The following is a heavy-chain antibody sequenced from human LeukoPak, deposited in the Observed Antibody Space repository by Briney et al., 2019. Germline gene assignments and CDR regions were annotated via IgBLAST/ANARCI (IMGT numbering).Heavy chain of an antibody. CDR1: GFTFSSYA. V-gene: IGHV3-23*01. Sequence: GGSLRLSCAASGFTFSSYAMSWVRHAPGKGREWVSSSSGIVGTTYYADSVKGRFTTSRDNYKNTLYLQMNSLRAEDTAVYYCAKMYYDSSGHFDYWGQGTLVTVSS. D-gene: IGHD3-22*01. J-gene: IGHJ4*02. CDR2: SSGIVGTT. CDR3: AKMYYDSSGHFDY.